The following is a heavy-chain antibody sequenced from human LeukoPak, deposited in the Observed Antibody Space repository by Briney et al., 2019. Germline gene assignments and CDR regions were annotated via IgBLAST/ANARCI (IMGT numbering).Heavy chain of an antibody. CDR2: ISGSGGGT. V-gene: IGHV3-23*01. CDR1: GFTFSSSA. D-gene: IGHD1-26*01. Sequence: GGSLRLSCATSGFTFSSSAMSWVRQPPGKGLAWVSTISGSGGGTYYADSVKGRFTISRDNSKNTLYLQMDSLRAEDTAVYYCAKVLSGSQDYWGQGTLVTVSS. CDR3: AKVLSGSQDY. J-gene: IGHJ4*02.